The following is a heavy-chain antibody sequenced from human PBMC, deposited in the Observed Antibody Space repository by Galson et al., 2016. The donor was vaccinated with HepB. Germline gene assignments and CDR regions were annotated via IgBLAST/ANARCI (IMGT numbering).Heavy chain of an antibody. CDR2: INRDESST. CDR3: ARDPSYYSGMDV. V-gene: IGHV3-74*01. J-gene: IGHJ6*02. CDR1: GFTFSTFW. Sequence: SLRLSCAASGFTFSTFWMTWVRQAPGKGLVWVSRINRDESSTSYADYVKGRFTISRDNAKNTLCLQMNSLRAEDTAVYYCARDPSYYSGMDVWGQGTTVTVSS.